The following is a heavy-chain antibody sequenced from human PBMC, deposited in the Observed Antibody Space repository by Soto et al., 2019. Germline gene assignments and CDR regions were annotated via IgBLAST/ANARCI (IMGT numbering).Heavy chain of an antibody. J-gene: IGHJ4*02. CDR1: GGSISSYY. V-gene: IGHV4-59*01. CDR2: IYYSGST. Sequence: WETLSLTCTVSGGSISSYYWSWIRQPPGKGLEWIGYIYYSGSTNYNPSLKSQVTISVDTSKNQFSLKLSSVTAADTAVYYCARGQEDYDFWSGYYYDYWGQGALVTVSS. CDR3: ARGQEDYDFWSGYYYDY. D-gene: IGHD3-3*01.